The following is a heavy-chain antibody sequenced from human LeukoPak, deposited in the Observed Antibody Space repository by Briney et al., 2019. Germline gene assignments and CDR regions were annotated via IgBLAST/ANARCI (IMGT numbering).Heavy chain of an antibody. J-gene: IGHJ4*02. CDR1: GFTFSNYW. Sequence: GGSLRLSCAASGFTFSNYWMHWVRQAPGKGLVWVSRLSSDGRHPSYADSVQGRFTISRDNAKNTLYMQMNSLRAEDTAVYYCARGVYEEDVNYWGQGPLVTVSS. CDR2: LSSDGRHP. V-gene: IGHV3-74*01. CDR3: ARGVYEEDVNY. D-gene: IGHD6-13*01.